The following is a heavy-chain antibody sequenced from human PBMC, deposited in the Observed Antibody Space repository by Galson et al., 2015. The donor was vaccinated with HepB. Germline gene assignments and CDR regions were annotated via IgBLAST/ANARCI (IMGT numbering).Heavy chain of an antibody. V-gene: IGHV2-5*01. J-gene: IGHJ4*02. CDR2: IYWNDDK. D-gene: IGHD3-22*01. CDR3: AHSRTYYYDSSGSIIFDY. CDR1: GFSLSTSGVG. Sequence: PALVKPTQTLTLTCTFSGFSLSTSGVGVGWLRQPPGKALEWLALIYWNDDKRYSPSLKSRLTITKDTSKNQVVLTMTNMDPVDTATYYCAHSRTYYYDSSGSIIFDYWGQGTLVTVSS.